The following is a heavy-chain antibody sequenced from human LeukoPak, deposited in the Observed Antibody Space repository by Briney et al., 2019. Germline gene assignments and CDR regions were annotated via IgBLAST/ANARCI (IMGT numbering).Heavy chain of an antibody. Sequence: GASVKVSCKASGYTFTGYYMHWVRQAPGQGLEWMGWINPNSGGTNYAQKFQGRVTMTRDTSISTAYMELSRLRSDDTAVYYCARWGMRAVAGFDYWGQGTLVTVSS. D-gene: IGHD6-19*01. CDR1: GYTFTGYY. CDR2: INPNSGGT. J-gene: IGHJ4*02. CDR3: ARWGMRAVAGFDY. V-gene: IGHV1-2*02.